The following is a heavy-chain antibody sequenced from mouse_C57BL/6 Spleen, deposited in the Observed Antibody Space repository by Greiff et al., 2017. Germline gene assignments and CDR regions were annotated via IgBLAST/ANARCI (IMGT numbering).Heavy chain of an antibody. CDR3: TTRCTTVGAPFAY. CDR1: GFNIKDYY. Sequence: VQLQQSGAELVRPGASVKLSCPASGFNIKDYYMHWVKQRPEQGLEWIGRIDPEDGDTAYAPKFQGKATMTADTASNTADLQRSIRTSEDTSVDYCTTRCTTVGAPFAYWGQGTLVTVSA. CDR2: IDPEDGDT. V-gene: IGHV14-1*01. J-gene: IGHJ3*01. D-gene: IGHD1-1*01.